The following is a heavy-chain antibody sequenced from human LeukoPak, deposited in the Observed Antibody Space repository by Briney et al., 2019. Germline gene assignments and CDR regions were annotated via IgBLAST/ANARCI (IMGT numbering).Heavy chain of an antibody. D-gene: IGHD6-13*01. CDR1: GYTFTSYG. J-gene: IGHJ4*02. Sequence: ASVKVSCKASGYTFTSYGISWVRQAPGQGLEWMGWISAYNGNTNYAQKLQGRVTMTTDTSTSTAYMELRSLRSDDTAVYYCARGRVFGSSWYLYYFDYWGQGTLVTVSS. CDR3: ARGRVFGSSWYLYYFDY. CDR2: ISAYNGNT. V-gene: IGHV1-18*01.